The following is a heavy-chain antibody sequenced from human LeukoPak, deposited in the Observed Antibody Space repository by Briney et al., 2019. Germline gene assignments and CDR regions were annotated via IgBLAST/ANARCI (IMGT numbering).Heavy chain of an antibody. Sequence: GGSLRLSCAASGLIFSKYWMTWVRQAPGKGLEWVASIKPDGSEKYYLDSVKGRFTISRDNARDSLYLQMNSLRAEDTAVYYCARGPGFGELSKWFDPWGQGTLVTVSS. D-gene: IGHD3-10*01. CDR1: GLIFSKYW. CDR2: IKPDGSEK. CDR3: ARGPGFGELSKWFDP. V-gene: IGHV3-7*01. J-gene: IGHJ5*02.